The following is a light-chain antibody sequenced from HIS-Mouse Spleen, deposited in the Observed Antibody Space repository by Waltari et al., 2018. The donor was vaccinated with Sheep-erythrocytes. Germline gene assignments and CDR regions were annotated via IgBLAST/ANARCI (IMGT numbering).Light chain of an antibody. CDR2: DVS. Sequence: QSALTQPASVSGSPGQSITLPCTGTSSDVGGYNYFSWYQQHPGKAPKLMLYDVSNRPSGVSNRFSGSKSGNTASLTISGLQAEDEADYYCSSYTSSSTLVVFGGGTKLTVL. CDR1: SSDVGGYNY. CDR3: SSYTSSSTLVV. V-gene: IGLV2-14*03. J-gene: IGLJ2*01.